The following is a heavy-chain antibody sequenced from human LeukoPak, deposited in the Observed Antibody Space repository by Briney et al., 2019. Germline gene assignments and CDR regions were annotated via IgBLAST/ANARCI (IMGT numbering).Heavy chain of an antibody. V-gene: IGHV3-48*04. D-gene: IGHD3-10*02. CDR1: GFNFNNYN. J-gene: IGHJ6*04. CDR3: AELGITMIGGV. CDR2: ITLSSSSI. Sequence: GGSLRLSCAASGFNFNNYNMNWVRQAPGKGLEWVSYITLSSSSIYYADSVKGRLTISRANAKNSLYLQMNGLRAEDTAVYYCAELGITMIGGVWGKGTTVTISS.